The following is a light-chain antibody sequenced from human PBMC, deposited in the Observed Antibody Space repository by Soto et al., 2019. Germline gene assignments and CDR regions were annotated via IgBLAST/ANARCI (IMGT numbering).Light chain of an antibody. J-gene: IGLJ2*01. V-gene: IGLV2-8*01. CDR2: EVS. Sequence: QSALTQPPSASGSPGQSVTISCTGTSSDVGGYDYVSWYQQHPGKAPKLMIYEVSKRPSGVPGRFSGSKSGNTASLTVSGLQAEDEADYYCTSYAGSNILFGGGTKLTVL. CDR3: TSYAGSNIL. CDR1: SSDVGGYDY.